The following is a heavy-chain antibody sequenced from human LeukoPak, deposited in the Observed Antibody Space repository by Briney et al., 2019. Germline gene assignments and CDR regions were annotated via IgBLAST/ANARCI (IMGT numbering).Heavy chain of an antibody. J-gene: IGHJ5*02. CDR2: IYGGGGT. V-gene: IGHV3-66*01. Sequence: GGSLRLSCVASGFIVSSNYMSWVRQAPGKGLEWVSVIYGGGGTYYADSVKGRFTISRDNFKNTLYLQMNSLRAEDTAVYYCARDHYALGSYPNPWGQGTLVTVSS. CDR3: ARDHYALGSYPNP. D-gene: IGHD3-10*01. CDR1: GFIVSSNY.